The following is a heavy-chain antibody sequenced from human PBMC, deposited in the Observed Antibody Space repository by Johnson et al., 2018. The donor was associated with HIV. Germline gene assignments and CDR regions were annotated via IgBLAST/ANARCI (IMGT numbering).Heavy chain of an antibody. CDR1: GFTFSSYA. V-gene: IGHV3-30-3*01. D-gene: IGHD2-2*01. Sequence: QEQLVESGGGVVQPGRSLRLSCAASGFTFSSYAMHWVRQAPGKGLEWVAVISYDGSNKYYADSVKGRFTISRDNSKNTLYLQMNSLRAEDTAVYYCARGGSSTSLDAFDIWRQGTMVTVSS. CDR3: ARGGSSTSLDAFDI. J-gene: IGHJ3*02. CDR2: ISYDGSNK.